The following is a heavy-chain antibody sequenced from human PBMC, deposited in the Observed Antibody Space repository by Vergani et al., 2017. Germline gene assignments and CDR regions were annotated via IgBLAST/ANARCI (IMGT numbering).Heavy chain of an antibody. J-gene: IGHJ4*02. V-gene: IGHV3-9*01. CDR3: AKAMYYYDSSGYYPFDY. Sequence: VQLVESGGGVVQPGRSLRLSCAASGFTFSSYAMHWVRQAPGKGLEWVSGISWNSGSIGYADSVKGRFTITSDNAKNSLYLQMNRLRAEDTALYYCAKAMYYYDSSGYYPFDYWGQGTLVTVSS. CDR2: ISWNSGSI. D-gene: IGHD3-22*01. CDR1: GFTFSSYA.